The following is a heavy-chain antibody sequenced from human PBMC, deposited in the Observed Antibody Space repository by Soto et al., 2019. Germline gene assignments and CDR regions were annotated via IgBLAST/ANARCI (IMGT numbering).Heavy chain of an antibody. D-gene: IGHD6-13*01. Sequence: GGSLRLSCVASGFGLSDFAMSWVRQAPGKGLQWVSAISGSGSDTYYADSVRGRFTISRDTSKSTLYLQMNSLRAEDTALYYCAKSFSSNWYDYFNSWGQGSLVTVSS. V-gene: IGHV3-23*01. CDR3: AKSFSSNWYDYFNS. CDR2: ISGSGSDT. CDR1: GFGLSDFA. J-gene: IGHJ4*02.